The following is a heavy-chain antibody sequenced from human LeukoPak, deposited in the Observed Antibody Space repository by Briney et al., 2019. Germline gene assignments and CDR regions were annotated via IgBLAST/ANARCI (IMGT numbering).Heavy chain of an antibody. V-gene: IGHV3-33*01. J-gene: IGHJ4*02. Sequence: GGSLRLSCAASRFTFSNFGMHWVRQAPGKGLEWVAVIWYDGSNKYYADSVQGRFTISRDNSKNTLYLQMNSLRPEDTAVYYCARDRSLAYFDYWGQGTLVTVSS. CDR1: RFTFSNFG. CDR3: ARDRSLAYFDY. CDR2: IWYDGSNK.